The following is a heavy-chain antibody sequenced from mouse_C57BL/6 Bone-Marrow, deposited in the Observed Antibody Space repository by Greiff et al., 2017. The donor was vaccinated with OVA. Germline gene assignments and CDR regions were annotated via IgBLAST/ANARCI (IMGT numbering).Heavy chain of an antibody. CDR1: GFSFNTYA. Sequence: EVQLVESGGGLVQPKGSLKLSCAASGFSFNTYAMNWVRQAPGKGLEWVARIRSKSNNYATYYADSVKDRFTISRDDSESMLYPQMNNLKTEDTAMYYCVRHEGNSFAYWGQGTLVTVSA. CDR3: VRHEGNSFAY. J-gene: IGHJ3*01. V-gene: IGHV10-1*01. D-gene: IGHD2-1*01. CDR2: IRSKSNNYAT.